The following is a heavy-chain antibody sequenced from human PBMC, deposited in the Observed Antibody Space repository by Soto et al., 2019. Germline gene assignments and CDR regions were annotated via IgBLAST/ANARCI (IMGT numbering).Heavy chain of an antibody. CDR3: ATDWKIAVAGTSNNWFDP. D-gene: IGHD6-19*01. CDR1: GDTLTELA. J-gene: IGHJ5*02. V-gene: IGHV1-24*01. Sequence: GAPAKVGCKVCGDTLTELAMDWGRQDPGKGLEWMGGFDPEDGETIYAQKFQGRVTMTEDTSTDTAYMELSSLRSEDTAVYYCATDWKIAVAGTSNNWFDPWGQGTLVTVSS. CDR2: FDPEDGET.